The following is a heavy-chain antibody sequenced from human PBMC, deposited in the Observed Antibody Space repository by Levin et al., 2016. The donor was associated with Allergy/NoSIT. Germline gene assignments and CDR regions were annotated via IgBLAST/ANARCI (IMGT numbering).Heavy chain of an antibody. D-gene: IGHD6-19*01. J-gene: IGHJ4*02. CDR3: ARQYSSGAPFDY. Sequence: WIRQPPGKGLEWVSFISSSSSYIYYADSVKGRFTISRDNAKNSLYLQMNSLRAEDTAVYYCARQYSSGAPFDYWGQGTLVTVSS. CDR2: ISSSSSYI. V-gene: IGHV3-21*01.